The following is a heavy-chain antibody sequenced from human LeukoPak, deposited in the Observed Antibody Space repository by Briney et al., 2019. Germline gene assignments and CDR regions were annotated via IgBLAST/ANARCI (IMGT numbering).Heavy chain of an antibody. CDR2: ISSSSDTI. Sequence: PGGSLRLSCAASGFSFSYYSMNWVRQAPGKGLECVSYISSSSDTIYYADSVKGRFTISRDNAKNSLYLQMNSLRDEDTAVYYCARDRRLEPSWPGPGDAFDIWGQGTMVTVS. V-gene: IGHV3-48*02. CDR3: ARDRRLEPSWPGPGDAFDI. D-gene: IGHD1-1*01. J-gene: IGHJ3*02. CDR1: GFSFSYYS.